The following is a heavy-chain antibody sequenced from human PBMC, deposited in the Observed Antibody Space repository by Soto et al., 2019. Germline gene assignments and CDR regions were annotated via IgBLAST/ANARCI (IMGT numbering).Heavy chain of an antibody. J-gene: IGHJ3*02. CDR1: GFTFSDYY. CDR2: ICSSSSYT. D-gene: IGHD6-13*01. V-gene: IGHV3-11*06. CDR3: ASPLLAEYSSSWYTAFDI. Sequence: PGGSLRLSCAASGFTFSDYYMSWIRQAPGKGLEWVSYICSSSSYTNYADSVKGRFTISRDNAKNSLYLQMNSLRAEDTAVYYCASPLLAEYSSSWYTAFDIWGQGTMVTVSS.